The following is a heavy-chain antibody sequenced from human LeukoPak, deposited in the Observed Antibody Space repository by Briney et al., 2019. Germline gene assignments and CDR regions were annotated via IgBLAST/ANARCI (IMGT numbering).Heavy chain of an antibody. D-gene: IGHD3-10*01. CDR2: INPNSDST. J-gene: IGHJ4*02. CDR3: ARDPQKHYGSGSYYNGPLKAAGY. CDR1: GYTFTGYY. Sequence: ASVKVSCKASGYTFTGYYMHWVRQAPGQGLEWMGWINPNSDSTNYAQKFQGRVTMTRDTSISTAYMELSRLRSDDTAVYYCARDPQKHYGSGSYYNGPLKAAGYWGQGTLVTVSS. V-gene: IGHV1-2*02.